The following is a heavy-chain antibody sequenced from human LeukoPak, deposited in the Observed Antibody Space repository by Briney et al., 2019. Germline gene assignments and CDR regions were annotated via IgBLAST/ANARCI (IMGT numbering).Heavy chain of an antibody. D-gene: IGHD5-12*01. V-gene: IGHV1-18*01. Sequence: GASVKVSCKASGYTFTSYGISWVRQAPGQGLEGRGWISACNGNTNYAQKLQGRVTMTTDTSTSTAYMELRSLRSDDTAVYYCARFNSGYDFDQGYYYYYMDVWGKGTTVTISS. CDR1: GYTFTSYG. CDR2: ISACNGNT. CDR3: ARFNSGYDFDQGYYYYYMDV. J-gene: IGHJ6*03.